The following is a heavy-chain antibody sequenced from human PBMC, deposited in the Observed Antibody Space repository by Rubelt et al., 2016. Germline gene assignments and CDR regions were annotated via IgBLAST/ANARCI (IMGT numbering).Heavy chain of an antibody. D-gene: IGHD1-26*01. CDR3: ARVVFSGSYFGGFDY. CDR2: INHSGST. J-gene: IGHJ4*02. V-gene: IGHV4-34*01. Sequence: QVQLQQWGAGLLKPSETLSLTCAVYGGSFSGYYWSWIRQPPGKGLEWIGEINHSGSTNYNPVLKSRVTISVDTSKNQFSLKLSSVTAADTAVYYCARVVFSGSYFGGFDYWGQGTLVTVSS. CDR1: GGSFSGYY.